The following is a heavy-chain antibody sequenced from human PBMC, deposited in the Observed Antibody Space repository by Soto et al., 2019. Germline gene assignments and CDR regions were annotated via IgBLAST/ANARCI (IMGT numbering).Heavy chain of an antibody. J-gene: IGHJ4*02. CDR1: GFTFSNYA. D-gene: IGHD4-17*01. V-gene: IGHV3-30*18. Sequence: GGSLRLSCVASGFTFSNYAMHWVRQAPGKGLGWVAIISSDGSEKYYLDSVRDRFTISRDNSKNTLYLQMNNLRPEDTAMYYCANSWTTLTTGFDFWGQGALVTVSS. CDR2: ISSDGSEK. CDR3: ANSWTTLTTGFDF.